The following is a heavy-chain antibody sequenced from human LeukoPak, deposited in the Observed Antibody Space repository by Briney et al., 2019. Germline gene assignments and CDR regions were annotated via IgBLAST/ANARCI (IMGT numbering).Heavy chain of an antibody. D-gene: IGHD1-26*01. J-gene: IGHJ4*02. Sequence: GGSLRLSCAASGFTFSSYWMSWVRQAPGEGLEWVANIKQDGTEKYYMDSVKGRFSISRDNAKNSLYLQMNALRAEDTAVYYCARDTVIPYSQVGTTKDWGQGTLVTVSS. V-gene: IGHV3-7*01. CDR1: GFTFSSYW. CDR3: ARDTVIPYSQVGTTKD. CDR2: IKQDGTEK.